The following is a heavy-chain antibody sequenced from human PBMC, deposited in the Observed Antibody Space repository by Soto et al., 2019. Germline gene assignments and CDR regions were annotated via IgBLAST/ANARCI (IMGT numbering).Heavy chain of an antibody. J-gene: IGHJ4*02. CDR2: ISYDGSNK. CDR1: GFTFSSYA. CDR3: ARDHYDSSGSDPH. D-gene: IGHD3-22*01. V-gene: IGHV3-30-3*01. Sequence: QVQLVESGGGVVQPGRSLRLSCAASGFTFSSYAMHWVRQAPGKGLEWVAVISYDGSNKYYADSVKGRFTISRDNSKNTLYLQMNSLRAEDPAVYYCARDHYDSSGSDPHWGQGTLVTVSS.